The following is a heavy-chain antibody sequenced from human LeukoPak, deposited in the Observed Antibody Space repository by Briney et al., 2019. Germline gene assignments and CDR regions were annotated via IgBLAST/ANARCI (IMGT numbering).Heavy chain of an antibody. J-gene: IGHJ4*02. Sequence: ASVTVSCKASGYTFTRYGITWVRQAPGQGLEWMGWITTYNGFTNYAQNLQGRVTMTTDTSTSTAYMELKSLRSDDTAVYYCARVDTSMVNNFECWGQGTLVTVSS. V-gene: IGHV1-18*01. D-gene: IGHD5-18*01. CDR2: ITTYNGFT. CDR1: GYTFTRYG. CDR3: ARVDTSMVNNFEC.